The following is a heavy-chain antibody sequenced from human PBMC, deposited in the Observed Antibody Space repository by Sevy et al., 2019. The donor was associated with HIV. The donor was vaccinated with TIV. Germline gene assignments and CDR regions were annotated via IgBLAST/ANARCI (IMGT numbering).Heavy chain of an antibody. CDR3: AREGCTKPHDY. Sequence: GGSLRLSCVASGFNFNIYSFNWVRQAPGKGLEWVSTLSFGCGRINYADSVQGRFTISRDDSKKTLYLEMHSLRVEDTAVYYCAREGCTKPHDYWGQGTLVTVSS. D-gene: IGHD2-8*01. V-gene: IGHV3-23*01. J-gene: IGHJ4*02. CDR2: LSFGCGRI. CDR1: GFNFNIYS.